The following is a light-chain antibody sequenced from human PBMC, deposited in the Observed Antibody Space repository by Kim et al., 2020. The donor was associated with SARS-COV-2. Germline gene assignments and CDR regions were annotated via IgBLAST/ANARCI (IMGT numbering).Light chain of an antibody. CDR3: QQYDSYPLT. J-gene: IGKJ4*01. Sequence: CASIRDEVTITCRASRGIRSWLAWYQQRPEKAPKSLIYAASTLQSGVPSRFSGRRSGTDFTLTISNLQPEYFATYYCQQYDSYPLTFGRGTKLEI. CDR1: RGIRSW. V-gene: IGKV1D-16*01. CDR2: AAS.